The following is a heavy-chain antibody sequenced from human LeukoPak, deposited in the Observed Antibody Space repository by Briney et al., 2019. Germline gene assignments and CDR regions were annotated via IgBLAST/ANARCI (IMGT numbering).Heavy chain of an antibody. D-gene: IGHD1-26*01. CDR1: GGSISSSYYY. V-gene: IGHV4-39*02. CDR2: IYDSGST. J-gene: IGHJ4*02. Sequence: SETLSLTCTVSGGSISSSYYYWGWIRQPPGKGLEWIGSIYDSGSTYYNPSLKSRVTISVDTSKNQFSLKLNSVIAADTAVYYCARDAYSGSYHFDYWGQGTLVTVSS. CDR3: ARDAYSGSYHFDY.